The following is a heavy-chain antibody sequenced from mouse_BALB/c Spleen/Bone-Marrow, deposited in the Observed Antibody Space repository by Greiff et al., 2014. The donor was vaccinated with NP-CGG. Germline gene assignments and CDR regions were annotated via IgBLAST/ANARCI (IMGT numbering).Heavy chain of an antibody. CDR3: SSYDSRYFDY. V-gene: IGHV1-77*01. D-gene: IGHD1-1*01. CDR1: GYNFKDSY. J-gene: IGHJ2*01. CDR2: IDPVKGNI. Sequence: VQLQQSGAELVKPGASVKLSCKASGYNFKDSYMHWVKQRPGQGLEWIGRIDPVKGNIKYNEKIKDKATLTADRSSSTAYMQLSRLTSDASAFYSWSSYDSRYFDYWGQGTTLTVSS.